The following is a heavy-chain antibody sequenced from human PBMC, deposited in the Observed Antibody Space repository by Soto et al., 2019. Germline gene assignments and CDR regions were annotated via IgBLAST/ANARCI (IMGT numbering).Heavy chain of an antibody. D-gene: IGHD6-13*01. CDR3: ARGVTGYSSSWLDY. CDR2: ISYDGSNK. J-gene: IGHJ4*02. Sequence: QVQLVESGGGVVQPGRSLRLSCAASGFTFSSYAMHWVRQAPGKGLEWVAVISYDGSNKYYADSVKGRFTISRDNSKNTLYLQMNSLRAEDTAVYYCARGVTGYSSSWLDYWGQGTLVTVSS. CDR1: GFTFSSYA. V-gene: IGHV3-30-3*01.